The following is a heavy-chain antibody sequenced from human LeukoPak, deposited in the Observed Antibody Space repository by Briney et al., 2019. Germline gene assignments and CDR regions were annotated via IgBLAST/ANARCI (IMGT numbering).Heavy chain of an antibody. Sequence: SETLSLTCTVSGDSINRHYWSWIRQTPGKGLEWIGYVSYRGSTNYNPSLESRVTISADTSNNQFSLRLSSVTAADTGVYYCATNAGPAALDAIDIWGQGTIVIVSS. CDR3: ATNAGPAALDAIDI. J-gene: IGHJ3*02. CDR1: GDSINRHY. V-gene: IGHV4-59*08. CDR2: VSYRGST. D-gene: IGHD2-2*01.